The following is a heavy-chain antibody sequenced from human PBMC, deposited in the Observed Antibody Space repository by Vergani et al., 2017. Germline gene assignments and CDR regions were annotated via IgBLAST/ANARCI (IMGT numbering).Heavy chain of an antibody. D-gene: IGHD3-10*01. Sequence: EVQLLESGGGLVQPGGSLRLSCAASGFTFSSYAMSWVRQAPGKGLEWVSAISGSGGSTYYADSVKGRFTISRDNSKNTLYLQMNSLRAEDTVVYYCAKDPRLLWFGEVDYWGQGTLVTVSS. CDR3: AKDPRLLWFGEVDY. J-gene: IGHJ4*02. CDR2: ISGSGGST. CDR1: GFTFSSYA. V-gene: IGHV3-23*01.